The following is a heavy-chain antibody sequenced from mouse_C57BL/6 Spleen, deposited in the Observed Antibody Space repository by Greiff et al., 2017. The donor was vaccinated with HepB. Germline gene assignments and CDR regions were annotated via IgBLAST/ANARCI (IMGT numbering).Heavy chain of an antibody. CDR2: IWGDGST. Sequence: QVQLQQSGPGLVAPSQSLSITCTVSGFSFTSYGVSWVRQPPGKGLEWLGVIWGDGSTNYHSALISRLSISKDNSKSQVFLKLNSLQTDDTATYYCASYSNFYAMDYWGQGTSVTVSS. CDR3: ASYSNFYAMDY. J-gene: IGHJ4*01. CDR1: GFSFTSYG. V-gene: IGHV2-3*01. D-gene: IGHD2-5*01.